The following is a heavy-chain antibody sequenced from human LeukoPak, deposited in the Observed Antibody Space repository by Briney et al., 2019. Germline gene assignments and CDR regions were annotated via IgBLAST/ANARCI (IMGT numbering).Heavy chain of an antibody. D-gene: IGHD3-16*01. Sequence: GGSLRLSCAASGFTFSHFWMSWVRQAPGKGLEWVASINHNGNVNYYVDSVKGRFTISRDNAKNSLYLQMSNLRAEDTAVYFCVRGGGLDVWGQGATVTVSS. J-gene: IGHJ6*02. CDR3: VRGGGLDV. CDR2: INHNGNVN. V-gene: IGHV3-7*03. CDR1: GFTFSHFW.